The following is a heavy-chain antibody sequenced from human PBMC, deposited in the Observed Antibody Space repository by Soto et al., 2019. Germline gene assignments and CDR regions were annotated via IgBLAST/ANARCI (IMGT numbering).Heavy chain of an antibody. D-gene: IGHD1-20*01. V-gene: IGHV3-21*01. CDR2: IDSSSSYI. Sequence: EVQLVESGGGLGKPGGSLRLSCAASGFTFSSCSMNWVRQAPGKGLEWVASIDSSSSYIHYADSVKGRFTISRDNAKNSLYLQMNSLRAEDTAVYYCATISGTTRWDDYWGQGTLVTVSS. J-gene: IGHJ4*02. CDR1: GFTFSSCS. CDR3: ATISGTTRWDDY.